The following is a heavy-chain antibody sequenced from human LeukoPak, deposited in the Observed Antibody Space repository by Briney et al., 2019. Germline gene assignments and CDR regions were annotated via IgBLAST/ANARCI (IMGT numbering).Heavy chain of an antibody. CDR3: ARVGWELAYFDY. V-gene: IGHV3-21*01. Sequence: GGSLRLSCAASGFTFSSYSMNWVRQAPGKGLEWVSSISSSSSYIYYADSVKGRFTISRDNAKNSPYLQMNSLRAEDTAVYYCARVGWELAYFDYWGQGTLVTVSS. CDR1: GFTFSSYS. D-gene: IGHD1-26*01. J-gene: IGHJ4*02. CDR2: ISSSSSYI.